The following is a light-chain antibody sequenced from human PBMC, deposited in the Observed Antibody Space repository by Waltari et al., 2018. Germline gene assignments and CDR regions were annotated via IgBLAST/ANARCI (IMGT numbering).Light chain of an antibody. Sequence: SSELTQDPAVSVALGQTVRITCPGDSLRRYYVSWFHQKPGPAPALVIYGKNNRPSGIADRFSASSSGSTASLTIIGAQAEDEADYYCHSRDSSGDVLIGGGTKLTVV. V-gene: IGLV3-19*01. CDR2: GKN. CDR3: HSRDSSGDVL. CDR1: SLRRYY. J-gene: IGLJ2*01.